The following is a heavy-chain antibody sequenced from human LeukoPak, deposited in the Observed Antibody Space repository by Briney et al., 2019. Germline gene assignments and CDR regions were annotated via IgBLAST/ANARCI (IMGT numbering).Heavy chain of an antibody. CDR3: ANDRDITDFDY. CDR1: GFTFSSYA. Sequence: GGSLRLSCAASGFTFSSYAMTWVRQAPGKGLEWVSGISGGGTNTHYADSVKGRFTISRDNSKNTLYLQMNSLRREDTAVYYRANDRDITDFDYWGQGTLVTVSP. CDR2: ISGGGTNT. V-gene: IGHV3-23*01. J-gene: IGHJ4*02. D-gene: IGHD3-9*01.